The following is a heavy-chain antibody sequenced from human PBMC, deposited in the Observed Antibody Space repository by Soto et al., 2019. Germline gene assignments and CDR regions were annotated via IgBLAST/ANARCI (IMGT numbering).Heavy chain of an antibody. CDR3: ARGLFRAHDYENWFDP. CDR1: GYTFNTYD. D-gene: IGHD5-12*01. J-gene: IGHJ5*02. Sequence: LVQSGAEVKKPGASVKVSCKASGYTFNTYDINWVRQASGQGLEWMGWMNPKSGNTGYPQKFQGRVTMTRNTSINTADMELSSLRSEATARYCCARGLFRAHDYENWFDPWGQGTLVTVSS. CDR2: MNPKSGNT. V-gene: IGHV1-8*01.